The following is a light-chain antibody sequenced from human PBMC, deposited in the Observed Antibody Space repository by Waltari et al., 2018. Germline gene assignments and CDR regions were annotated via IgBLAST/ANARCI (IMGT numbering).Light chain of an antibody. CDR3: QQGSIFPRT. CDR1: QGISTW. Sequence: IQMTQSPSSVSASVGDRVTITCRASQGISTWLAWYQQKPGKAPQLLIYAASTLQSGVPSRFSGSGSGTDFTLTISNLQPEDFATYYCQQGSIFPRTFGQGTKVEIQ. CDR2: AAS. J-gene: IGKJ1*01. V-gene: IGKV1-12*01.